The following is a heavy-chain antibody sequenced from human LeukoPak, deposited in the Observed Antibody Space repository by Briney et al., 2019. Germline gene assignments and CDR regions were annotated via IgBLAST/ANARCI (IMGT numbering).Heavy chain of an antibody. V-gene: IGHV1-2*02. CDR2: INPNSGGT. J-gene: IGHJ4*02. CDR3: ARGAGENFDH. CDR1: GYTFTGYY. D-gene: IGHD7-27*01. Sequence: ASVKVSCKASGYTFTGYYMHWVRQAPGHGLEWMGWINPNSGGTNYAQKFQDRVTMTRDTSISTAYMELRSLRSDDTAVYYCARGAGENFDHWGQGTLVTVSS.